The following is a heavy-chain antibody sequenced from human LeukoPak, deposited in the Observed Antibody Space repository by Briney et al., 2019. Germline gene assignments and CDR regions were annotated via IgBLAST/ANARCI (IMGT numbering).Heavy chain of an antibody. CDR1: GGSLNSHY. V-gene: IGHV4-59*11. CDR2: VFNGGST. J-gene: IGHJ4*02. D-gene: IGHD6-13*01. Sequence: SETMSLTCSVSGGSLNSHYWSWNRQSPGKGLGWIGYVFNGGSTNYNPSLKSRVTMSLDTSRDQFSLRLSSVTAADTAIYYCASRPADSTWYGVFDYWSQGTLVTVSS. CDR3: ASRPADSTWYGVFDY.